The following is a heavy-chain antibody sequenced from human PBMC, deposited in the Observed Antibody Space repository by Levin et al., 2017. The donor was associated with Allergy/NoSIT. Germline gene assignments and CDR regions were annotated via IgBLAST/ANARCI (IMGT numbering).Heavy chain of an antibody. Sequence: AGGSLRLSCAASGFTFNSYWMHWVRQAPGKGLVWVSRINSDGSSTSYADSVKGRFTISRDNAKNTLYLQMNSLRAEDTAVYYCARDGTTGMTRGSYGMDVWGQGTTVTVSS. CDR1: GFTFNSYW. CDR3: ARDGTTGMTRGSYGMDV. CDR2: INSDGSST. V-gene: IGHV3-74*01. D-gene: IGHD1-1*01. J-gene: IGHJ6*02.